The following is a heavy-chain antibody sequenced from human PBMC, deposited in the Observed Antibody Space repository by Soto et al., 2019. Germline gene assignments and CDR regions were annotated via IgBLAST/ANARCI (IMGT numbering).Heavy chain of an antibody. D-gene: IGHD6-6*01. CDR1: GGTFSGYT. Sequence: QVQLVQSGAEVRKPGSSVKVSCKASGGTFSGYTITWVRQAPGQGLEWMGGTIPVFGTANYAQKFQGRVTITADESTSTAYMDLSSLRSEDTAVYYFAILSIARRDFDYWGQGTLVTVSS. CDR2: TIPVFGTA. CDR3: AILSIARRDFDY. V-gene: IGHV1-69*01. J-gene: IGHJ4*02.